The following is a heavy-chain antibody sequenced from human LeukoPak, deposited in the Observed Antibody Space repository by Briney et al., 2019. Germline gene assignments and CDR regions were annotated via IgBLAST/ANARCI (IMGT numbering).Heavy chain of an antibody. J-gene: IGHJ4*02. CDR1: GGSISSSSYY. D-gene: IGHD1/OR15-1a*01. CDR3: ARKPIINNAWYYFDY. CDR2: IYYSGSA. Sequence: SETLSLTCTVSGGSISSSSYYWGWIRQPPGKGLEWIGSIYYSGSAYYNPSLKSRVTMSVDTSKNQFSLKLSSVTAADTAVYYCARKPIINNAWYYFDYWGQGTLVTVSS. V-gene: IGHV4-39*07.